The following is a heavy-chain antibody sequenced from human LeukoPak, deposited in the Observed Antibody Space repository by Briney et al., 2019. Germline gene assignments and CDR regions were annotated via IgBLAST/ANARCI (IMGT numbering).Heavy chain of an antibody. Sequence: SETLSLTCTVSGGSISSYYWSWIRQPAGKGLEWIGRIYTSGSTNYNPSLKSRVAMSVDTSKNQFSLKLSSVTAADTAVYYCARDQENDDTDWFDPWGQGTLVTVSS. CDR2: IYTSGST. D-gene: IGHD5-18*01. CDR3: ARDQENDDTDWFDP. CDR1: GGSISSYY. V-gene: IGHV4-4*07. J-gene: IGHJ5*02.